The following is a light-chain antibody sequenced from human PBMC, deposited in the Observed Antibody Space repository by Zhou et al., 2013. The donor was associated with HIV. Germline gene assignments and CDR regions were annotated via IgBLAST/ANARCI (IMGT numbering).Light chain of an antibody. V-gene: IGKV2-28*01. Sequence: EIVMIQSPLSLPVTPGEPASISCRSSQSLLHSNGYNYLDWYLQRPGQSPQLLIYTLSSRASGVPDRFSGSGSGTEFTLRISRVEAEDVGVYYCMQALQTPYTFGQGTKLEIK. CDR1: QSLLHSNGYNY. J-gene: IGKJ2*01. CDR3: MQALQTPYT. CDR2: TLS.